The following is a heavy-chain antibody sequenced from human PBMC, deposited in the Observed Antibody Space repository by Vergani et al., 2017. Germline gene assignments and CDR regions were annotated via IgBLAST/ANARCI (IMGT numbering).Heavy chain of an antibody. CDR3: ARVWGDCSSTSCYESGTYYYYGMDV. Sequence: QVQLVQSGAEVKKPGSSVKVSCKASGGTFSSYTISWVRQAPGQGLEWMGRIIPILGIANYAQKFQGRVTITADKSTSTAYMELSSLRSEDMAVYYCARVWGDCSSTSCYESGTYYYYGMDVWGQGTTVTVSS. CDR2: IIPILGIA. CDR1: GGTFSSYT. V-gene: IGHV1-69*02. J-gene: IGHJ6*02. D-gene: IGHD2-2*01.